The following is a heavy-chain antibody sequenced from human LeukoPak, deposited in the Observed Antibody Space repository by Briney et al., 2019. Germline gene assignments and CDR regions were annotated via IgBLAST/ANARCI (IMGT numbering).Heavy chain of an antibody. V-gene: IGHV3-64*02. CDR2: ISSDGGRV. J-gene: IGHJ4*02. D-gene: IGHD3-10*01. Sequence: GGSLRLSCAASGFTFSSSAMHWVRQAPGKRLETVSAISSDGGRVYYGDSVKGRFTISRDNSKNTLYLQMNSLRAEDTAVYYCAKGASALWFGEFLYWGQGTLVTVSS. CDR1: GFTFSSSA. CDR3: AKGASALWFGEFLY.